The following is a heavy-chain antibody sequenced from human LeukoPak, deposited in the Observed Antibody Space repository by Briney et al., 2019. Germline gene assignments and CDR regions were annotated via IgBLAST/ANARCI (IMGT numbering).Heavy chain of an antibody. CDR2: MNPNSGNT. CDR3: ARALSWTTDSYYYMDV. D-gene: IGHD3/OR15-3a*01. J-gene: IGHJ6*03. Sequence: ASVEVSCKASCYTFTNYWIRWVRQATGQRLELMGWMNPNSGNTGYAQTFQGRVTMTKNTSITTAYMELSSLRSEDTAVYYCARALSWTTDSYYYMDVWGKGTTVTVSS. V-gene: IGHV1-8*02. CDR1: CYTFTNYW.